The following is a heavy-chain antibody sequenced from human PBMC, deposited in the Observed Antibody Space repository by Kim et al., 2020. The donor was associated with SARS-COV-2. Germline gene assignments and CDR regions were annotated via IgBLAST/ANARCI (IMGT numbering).Heavy chain of an antibody. Sequence: YADSVRGRFAISRDNSKNTMHVQMDSLRPDDTAVYYCVKDGGNYPYWYFDLWGRGTLVTVSS. CDR3: VKDGGNYPYWYFDL. J-gene: IGHJ2*01. D-gene: IGHD1-7*01. V-gene: IGHV3-23*01.